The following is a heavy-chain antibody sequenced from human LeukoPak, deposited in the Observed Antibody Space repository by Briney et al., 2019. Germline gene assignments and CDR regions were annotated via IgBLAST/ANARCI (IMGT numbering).Heavy chain of an antibody. CDR1: GFTLSSYA. V-gene: IGHV3-23*01. Sequence: GGSLRLSCAASGFTLSSYAMSWVRQAPGKGLEWVSAISGSGGSTYYADSVKGRFTISRDNSKNTLYLQMNSLRAEDTAVYYCAILPPGIAVAGTFDYWGQGTLVTVSS. CDR2: ISGSGGST. CDR3: AILPPGIAVAGTFDY. J-gene: IGHJ4*02. D-gene: IGHD6-19*01.